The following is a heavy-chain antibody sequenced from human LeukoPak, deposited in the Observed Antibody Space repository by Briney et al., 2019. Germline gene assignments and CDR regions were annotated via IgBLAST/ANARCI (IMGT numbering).Heavy chain of an antibody. J-gene: IGHJ4*02. CDR1: GFTFSTYA. V-gene: IGHV3-64*01. D-gene: IGHD3-10*01. Sequence: RGSLRLSCAASGFTFSTYAMHWVRQAPGKGLEYVSSISSNGGSTYYANSVQGRFTISRDNSKNTLYLQMGSLRAEDMAVYYCARGSITMVRGLIMAFDSWGQGTLVTVSS. CDR2: ISSNGGST. CDR3: ARGSITMVRGLIMAFDS.